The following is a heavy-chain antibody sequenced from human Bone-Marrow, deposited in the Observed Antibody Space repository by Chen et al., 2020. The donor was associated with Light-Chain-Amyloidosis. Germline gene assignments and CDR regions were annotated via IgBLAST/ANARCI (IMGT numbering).Heavy chain of an antibody. CDR2: VSGSTVST. Sequence: GLVQPGGSLRLSCATSGFNFSSFGMSWVRQAQGKGLEWVSTVSGSTVSTYYAGAVXXXXXXSXDXXXXXXXLQMNSLRAGDTAVYFCTRKGGYFDFWGQGSLVTVSS. D-gene: IGHD3-10*01. CDR1: GFNFSSFG. CDR3: TRKGGYFDF. V-gene: IGHV3-23*01. J-gene: IGHJ4*02.